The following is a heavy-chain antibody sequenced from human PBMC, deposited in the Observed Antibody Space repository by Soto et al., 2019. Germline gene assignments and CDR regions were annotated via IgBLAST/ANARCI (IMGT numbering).Heavy chain of an antibody. V-gene: IGHV1-3*01. CDR2: INGGTGQT. CDR1: GYTFSTYA. CDR3: PRGKGKEGNYFYYGLDI. J-gene: IGHJ6*01. Sequence: ASVKVSCPASGYTFSTYAMHWVRQAPGQSLEWMGGINGGTGQTNYSQRFQDRVTIARDASASTAYMELSSLRSEDTAVYDYPRGKGKEGNYFYYGLDIWG.